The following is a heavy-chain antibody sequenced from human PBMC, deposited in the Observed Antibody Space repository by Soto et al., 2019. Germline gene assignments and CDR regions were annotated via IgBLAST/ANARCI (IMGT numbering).Heavy chain of an antibody. CDR3: ARDLNLAMAGSLLNWFDP. CDR2: IYSSGST. Sequence: PSETLSLTCNVSGDSMTSPPYYWGWIRQPPGKGLEWIGYIYSSGSTSYNPSLKSRVTISLDTSNNQFSLRLTSVTAADTAVYYCARDLNLAMAGSLLNWFDPWGQGTLVTVSS. J-gene: IGHJ5*02. CDR1: GDSMTSPPYY. V-gene: IGHV4-61*01. D-gene: IGHD6-19*01.